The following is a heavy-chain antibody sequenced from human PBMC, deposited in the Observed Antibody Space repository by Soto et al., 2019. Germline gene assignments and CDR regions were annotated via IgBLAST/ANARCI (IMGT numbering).Heavy chain of an antibody. CDR3: ARAVEMSGTTIAAFDI. Sequence: QVQLVQSGAEVKKPGASVKVSCKASGYTFTSYAMHWVRQAPGQRLEWMGWINAGNGNTKYSQKFQGRVTITRDTSASTAYLELSSLRSEDTAVYYCARAVEMSGTTIAAFDIWGQGTMVTVSS. J-gene: IGHJ3*02. V-gene: IGHV1-3*01. CDR2: INAGNGNT. CDR1: GYTFTSYA. D-gene: IGHD1-7*01.